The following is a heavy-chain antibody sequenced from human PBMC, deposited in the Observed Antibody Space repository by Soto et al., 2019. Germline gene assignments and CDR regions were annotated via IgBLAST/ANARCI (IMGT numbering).Heavy chain of an antibody. V-gene: IGHV3-33*01. D-gene: IGHD6-19*01. Sequence: QVQLVESGGGVVQPGRSLRLSCAASGFTFSSYGMHWVRQAPGKGLEWVAVIWYDGSNKYYADSVKGRFTTSRNNSKNTLYLQMNGLRAEGPAVCSCARDCAGYSSAWYKRAGVDYWGQGTLVTVSS. CDR1: GFTFSSYG. CDR3: ARDCAGYSSAWYKRAGVDY. CDR2: IWYDGSNK. J-gene: IGHJ4*01.